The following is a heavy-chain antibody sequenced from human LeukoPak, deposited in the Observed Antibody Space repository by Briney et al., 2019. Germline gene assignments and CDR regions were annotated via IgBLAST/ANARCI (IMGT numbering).Heavy chain of an antibody. J-gene: IGHJ6*03. CDR2: IRYDGSNK. CDR1: GFTFSSYG. D-gene: IGHD2-2*01. CDR3: AKGSFYCNGNSCPQYYYYMDV. Sequence: GGSLRLSCAASGFTFSSYGMHWVRQAPGKGLEWVAFIRYDGSNKYYADSVKGRFTISRDDSKNTLYLQMNSLRAEDTAVYYCAKGSFYCNGNSCPQYYYYMDVWGKGTTVTVSS. V-gene: IGHV3-30*02.